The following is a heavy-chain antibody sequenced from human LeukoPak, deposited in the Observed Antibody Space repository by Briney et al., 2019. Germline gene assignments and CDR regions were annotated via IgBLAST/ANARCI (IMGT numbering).Heavy chain of an antibody. CDR3: VRQARVS. CDR1: GFSISNYW. CDR2: IKGDGSEE. D-gene: IGHD3-10*01. V-gene: IGHV3-7*01. Sequence: GGSLRLSCAASGFSISNYWMTWVRQAPVKGLECVANIKGDGSEENYVDSVKGRFTISRDNAKNSLYLQMNSLRAEDTAVYYCVRQARVSWGQGTLVTVSS. J-gene: IGHJ5*02.